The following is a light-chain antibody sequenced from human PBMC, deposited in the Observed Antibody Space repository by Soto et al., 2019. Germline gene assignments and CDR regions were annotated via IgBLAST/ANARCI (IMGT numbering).Light chain of an antibody. Sequence: DIQMTQSPSTLSASVGDRVTITCRASQSTTGWLAWYQQKPGKAPKLLIYKTSSLESGVPARFSGSGSGTEFTLTIGCLQADDFATYYCQQYTPSSYTFGQGTKLEIK. CDR3: QQYTPSSYT. CDR2: KTS. V-gene: IGKV1-5*03. CDR1: QSTTGW. J-gene: IGKJ2*01.